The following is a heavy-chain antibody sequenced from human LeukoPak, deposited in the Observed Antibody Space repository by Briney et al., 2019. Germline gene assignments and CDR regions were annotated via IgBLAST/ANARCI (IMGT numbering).Heavy chain of an antibody. V-gene: IGHV3-9*01. CDR3: ARANTYYYDSSGYYNY. CDR1: GFTFDDYA. J-gene: IGHJ4*02. CDR2: ISWNSGSI. Sequence: PGGSLRLSCAASGFTFDDYAMHWVRQAPGKGLEWVSGISWNSGSIGYADSVKGRFTISRDNAKNSLYLQMNSLRAEDTAVYYCARANTYYYDSSGYYNYWGQGTLVTVSS. D-gene: IGHD3-22*01.